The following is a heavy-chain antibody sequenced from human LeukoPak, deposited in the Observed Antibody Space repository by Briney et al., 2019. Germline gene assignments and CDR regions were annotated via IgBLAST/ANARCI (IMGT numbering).Heavy chain of an antibody. CDR2: IYSGGST. CDR1: GFTFDDYG. D-gene: IGHD1-20*01. J-gene: IGHJ5*02. CDR3: ARGNWNLNWFDP. V-gene: IGHV3-53*01. Sequence: PGGLLRLSCAASGFTFDDYGMSLVRQAPGKGLEWVSVIYSGGSTYYADSVKGRFTISRDNSKNTLYLQMNSLRAEDTAVYYCARGNWNLNWFDPWGQGTLVTVSS.